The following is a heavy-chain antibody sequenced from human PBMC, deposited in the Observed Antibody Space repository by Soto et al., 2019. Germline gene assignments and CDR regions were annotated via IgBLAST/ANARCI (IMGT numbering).Heavy chain of an antibody. CDR1: GFTFSGYA. CDR3: AREHYDSSCYYRIDS. D-gene: IGHD3-22*01. J-gene: IGHJ4*02. V-gene: IGHV3-30-3*01. CDR2: IGYDGSLE. Sequence: QVQLVESGGGVAQPGRSLRVSCAASGFTFSGYAMHWVRQAPGKGLEWVAIIGYDGSLESYAESVKGRFTISRDNSNNTLFLLMNSLPPEDTAVYYCAREHYDSSCYYRIDSWGQGTLVTVSS.